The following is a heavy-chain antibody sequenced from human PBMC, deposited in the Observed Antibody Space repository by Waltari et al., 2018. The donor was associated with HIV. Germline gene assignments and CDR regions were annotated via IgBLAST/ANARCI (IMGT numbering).Heavy chain of an antibody. J-gene: IGHJ4*02. CDR2: IYYSGST. D-gene: IGHD5-18*01. CDR3: AGDDPVRDYGYEGFDY. V-gene: IGHV4-39*07. CDR1: GGSISSSSYY. Sequence: QLQLQESGPGLVKPSETLSLTCTVSGGSISSSSYYWGWIRQPPGKGLEWIGSIYYSGSTYYNPSLKSRVTISVDTSKNQFSLKLSSVTAADTAVYYCAGDDPVRDYGYEGFDYWGQGTLVTVSS.